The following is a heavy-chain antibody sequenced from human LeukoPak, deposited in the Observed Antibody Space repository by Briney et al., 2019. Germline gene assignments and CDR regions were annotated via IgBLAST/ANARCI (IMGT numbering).Heavy chain of an antibody. D-gene: IGHD2-2*01. Sequence: GGSLRLSCAASGFTFSSYWMSWVRQAPGKGLEWVANIKQGGSEKYYVDSVKGRFTISRDNAKNSLYLQMNSLRVEDTAVYYCERDCSSTSCYRGGFDPWGQGTLVTVSS. J-gene: IGHJ5*02. CDR3: ERDCSSTSCYRGGFDP. V-gene: IGHV3-7*01. CDR1: GFTFSSYW. CDR2: IKQGGSEK.